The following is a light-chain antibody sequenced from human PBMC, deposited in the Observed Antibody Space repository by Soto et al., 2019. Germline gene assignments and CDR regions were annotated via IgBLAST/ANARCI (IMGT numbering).Light chain of an antibody. CDR3: QQSYSAPST. CDR1: QSISNW. Sequence: DIQMTQSPSTLPPSVGDTVTITCRASQSISNWLAWYQQKPGTAPNLLIFAASYLQSGVSSRFSGSGSGTDFTLTISSLQPEDFATYFCQQSYSAPSTFGQGTKVDIK. CDR2: AAS. J-gene: IGKJ1*01. V-gene: IGKV1-39*01.